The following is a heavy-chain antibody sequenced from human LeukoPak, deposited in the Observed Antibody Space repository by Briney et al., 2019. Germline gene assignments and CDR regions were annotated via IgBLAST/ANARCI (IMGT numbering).Heavy chain of an antibody. J-gene: IGHJ3*02. Sequence: GGSLGLSCAASGFTFDDYAMHWVRQAPGKGLEWVSGISWNSGSIGYADSVKGRFTISRDNAKNFLYLQMNSLRAEDTALYYCAKGLTGSSWYTLPVDAFDIWGQGTMVTVSS. CDR1: GFTFDDYA. CDR3: AKGLTGSSWYTLPVDAFDI. D-gene: IGHD6-13*01. V-gene: IGHV3-9*01. CDR2: ISWNSGSI.